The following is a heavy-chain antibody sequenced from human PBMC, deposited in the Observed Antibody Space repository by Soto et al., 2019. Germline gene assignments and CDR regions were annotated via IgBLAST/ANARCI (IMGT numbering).Heavy chain of an antibody. V-gene: IGHV4-39*01. CDR1: GGSISTSSSTYY. J-gene: IGHJ6*02. CDR3: ARHNGPLYVGYYYDMAV. Sequence: PSETLSLTCSVSGGSISTSSSTYYWGWMRQPPGKGLEWIASFFYSGKSFYNPSLKSRVTMSVDTSKNQFSLKLSSVTAADTAVYYCARHNGPLYVGYYYDMAVWGQGTTVTVSS. CDR2: FFYSGKS. D-gene: IGHD3-16*01.